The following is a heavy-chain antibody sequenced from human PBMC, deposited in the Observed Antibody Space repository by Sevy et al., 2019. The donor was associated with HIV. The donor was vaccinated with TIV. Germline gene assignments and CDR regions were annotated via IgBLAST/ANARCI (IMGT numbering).Heavy chain of an antibody. CDR3: ARESIGSTGDFDF. J-gene: IGHJ4*02. CDR1: GGAMNLYF. D-gene: IGHD1-1*01. Sequence: SETLSLTCTVSGGAMNLYFWSWIRQPPGKGLEWIGYISSSGSTNYNPSLKSRVTISLSTSDNQFSLKLRSMTAADTAVYYCARESIGSTGDFDFWGQGTLVTVSS. CDR2: ISSSGST. V-gene: IGHV4-4*08.